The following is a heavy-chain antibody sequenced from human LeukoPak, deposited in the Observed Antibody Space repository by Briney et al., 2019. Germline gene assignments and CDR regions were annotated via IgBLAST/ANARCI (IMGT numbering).Heavy chain of an antibody. V-gene: IGHV1-2*04. CDR2: INPNSGGT. J-gene: IGHJ4*02. Sequence: ASVKVSCKASGYTFTGYYMHWVRQAPGQGLEWMGWINPNSGGTNYAQKFQGWVTMTRDTSISTAYMELSSLRSEDTAVYYCARDRSIAARGVDYWGQGTLVTVSS. CDR3: ARDRSIAARGVDY. CDR1: GYTFTGYY. D-gene: IGHD6-6*01.